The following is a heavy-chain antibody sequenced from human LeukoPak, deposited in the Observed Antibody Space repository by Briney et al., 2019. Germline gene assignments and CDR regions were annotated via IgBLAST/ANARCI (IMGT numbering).Heavy chain of an antibody. CDR1: GFTFSSSW. V-gene: IGHV3-74*01. Sequence: GGSLRLSCAASGFTFSSSWMHWVRQAPGKGLVWVSRINSDGSNRNYADSVKGRFTISRDNAKNALYLQMDSVRAEDAAVYYCARPQDGYNGFDCWGQGTLVTVSS. D-gene: IGHD5-24*01. CDR3: ARPQDGYNGFDC. CDR2: INSDGSNR. J-gene: IGHJ4*02.